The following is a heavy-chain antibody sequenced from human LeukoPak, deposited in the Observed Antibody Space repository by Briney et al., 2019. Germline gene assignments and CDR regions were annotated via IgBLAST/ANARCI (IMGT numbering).Heavy chain of an antibody. CDR1: GLTFADFG. D-gene: IGHD6-13*01. CDR3: GRDTAADRRGGNDY. Sequence: RGSLRLSCEASGLTFADFGMAWVRQAPGKGLEWVSGINWSGGTTGYADPVKGRFTISRDNAKNPLYLQMNGLRVEDTALYHCGRDTAADRRGGNDYWGQGILVTVSS. J-gene: IGHJ4*02. CDR2: INWSGGTT. V-gene: IGHV3-20*01.